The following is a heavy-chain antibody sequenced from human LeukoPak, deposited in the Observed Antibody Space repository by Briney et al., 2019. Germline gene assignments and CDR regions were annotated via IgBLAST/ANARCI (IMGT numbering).Heavy chain of an antibody. Sequence: ASVKVSCKASGYTFTSYYMHWVRQAPGQGLEWMGIINPSGGSASYAQKFQGRVTMTRDTSTSTVYMELSSLRSEDTAVYYCARDWQYVQWLVREEYYYGMDVWGQGTTVTVSS. CDR2: INPSGGSA. CDR1: GYTFTSYY. V-gene: IGHV1-46*01. CDR3: ARDWQYVQWLVREEYYYGMDV. J-gene: IGHJ6*02. D-gene: IGHD6-19*01.